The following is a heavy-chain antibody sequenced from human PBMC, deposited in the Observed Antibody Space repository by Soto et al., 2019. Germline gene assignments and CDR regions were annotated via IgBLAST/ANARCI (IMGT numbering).Heavy chain of an antibody. CDR2: ISSSGYI. D-gene: IGHD2-15*01. CDR3: ARDCSGGSCYPGMDV. CDR1: GFNFNSHT. V-gene: IGHV3-21*01. J-gene: IGHJ6*02. Sequence: GGSLRLSCAASGFNFNSHTINWVRQAPGKRLEWLSSISSSGYIFSTDSVRGRFTISRDNAKNSVYLQINSQRAEDTAVYFCARDCSGGSCYPGMDVWGQGTTVTVSS.